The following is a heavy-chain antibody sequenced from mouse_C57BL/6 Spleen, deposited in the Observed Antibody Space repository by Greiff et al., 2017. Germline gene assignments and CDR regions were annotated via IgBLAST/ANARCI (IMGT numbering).Heavy chain of an antibody. CDR1: GYTFTDYE. J-gene: IGHJ2*01. CDR3: TRRYYGSSYYFDY. V-gene: IGHV1-15*01. CDR2: IDPETGGT. Sequence: QVHVKQSGAELVRPGASVTLSCKASGYTFTDYEMHWVKQTPVHGLEWIGAIDPETGGTAYNQKFKGKAILTADKSSSTAYMELRSLTSEDSAVYYCTRRYYGSSYYFDYWGQGTTLTVSS. D-gene: IGHD1-1*01.